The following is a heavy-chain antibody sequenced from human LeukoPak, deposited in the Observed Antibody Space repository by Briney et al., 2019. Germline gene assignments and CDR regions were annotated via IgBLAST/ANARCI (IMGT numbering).Heavy chain of an antibody. CDR2: IRFNGSYK. CDR3: ARGVRIAVAGNIDY. Sequence: PGGSLRLSCAASGFTFSNYGMHWVRQAPGKGLEWVAFIRFNGSYKYYADSVKGRFTISRDNSKNTLYLHMNSLRAEDTAVYYCARGVRIAVAGNIDYWGQGTLVTVSS. CDR1: GFTFSNYG. V-gene: IGHV3-30*02. D-gene: IGHD6-19*01. J-gene: IGHJ4*02.